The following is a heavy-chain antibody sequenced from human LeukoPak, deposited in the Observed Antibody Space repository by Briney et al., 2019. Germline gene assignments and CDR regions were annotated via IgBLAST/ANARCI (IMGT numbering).Heavy chain of an antibody. CDR1: GYTFTSYG. CDR2: ISAYNGNT. Sequence: ASVKVSCNASGYTFTSYGISWVRQAPGQGLEWMGWISAYNGNTNYAQKLQGRVTMTTDTSTSTAYMELRSLRSDDTAVYYCARTLLGYSRGWYWYFDYWGQGTLVTVSS. V-gene: IGHV1-18*01. D-gene: IGHD6-19*01. J-gene: IGHJ4*02. CDR3: ARTLLGYSRGWYWYFDY.